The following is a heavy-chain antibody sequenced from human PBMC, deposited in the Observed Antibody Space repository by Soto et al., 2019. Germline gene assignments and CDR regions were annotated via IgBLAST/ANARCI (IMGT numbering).Heavy chain of an antibody. J-gene: IGHJ6*02. V-gene: IGHV3-74*01. Sequence: EVQLVESGGGLVQPGGSLRLSCAASGFTFSSYWMHWVRQAPGKGLEWVSRINSDSSSTNYADSVKGRFTITRDNAKNTLYLQMTSLRAEDTAVYYWARDDPNYDLWRRGLGVWGQGTTVSFSS. D-gene: IGHD3-3*01. CDR3: ARDDPNYDLWRRGLGV. CDR2: INSDSSST. CDR1: GFTFSSYW.